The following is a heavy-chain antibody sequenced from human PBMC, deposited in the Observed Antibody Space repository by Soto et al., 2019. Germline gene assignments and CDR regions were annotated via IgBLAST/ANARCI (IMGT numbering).Heavy chain of an antibody. V-gene: IGHV1-18*01. CDR1: GYTFTSYG. D-gene: IGHD2-21*01. J-gene: IGHJ6*03. CDR3: ARWVGDCQYYYYYSMVF. Sequence: ASVKVSCKASGYTFTSYGISWVRQAPGQGLEWMGWISAYNGNTNYAQKLQGRVTMTTDTSTSTAYMELRSLRSDDTAVYYCARWVGDCQYYYYYSMVFWDKGTPVPVSS. CDR2: ISAYNGNT.